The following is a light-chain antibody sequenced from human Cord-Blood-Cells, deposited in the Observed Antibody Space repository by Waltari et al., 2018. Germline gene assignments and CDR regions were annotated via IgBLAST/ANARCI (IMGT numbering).Light chain of an antibody. CDR2: GAS. V-gene: IGKV3-15*01. CDR1: QSVSSN. J-gene: IGKJ1*01. Sequence: EIVMTQSQATLSVSPGERATLSCRASQSVSSNLAWYQQKPGQAPRLLIYGASIRATGIPARFRGSGSGTEFTLTISSLQSEDFAVYYCQQYNSWPRTFGQGTKVEIK. CDR3: QQYNSWPRT.